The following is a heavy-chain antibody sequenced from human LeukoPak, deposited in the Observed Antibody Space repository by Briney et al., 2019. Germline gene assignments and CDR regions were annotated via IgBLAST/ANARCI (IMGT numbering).Heavy chain of an antibody. CDR1: GFTFSSYS. D-gene: IGHD5-18*01. CDR3: AGELDTPPSVYFDY. V-gene: IGHV3-21*01. J-gene: IGHJ4*02. CDR2: ISSSSSYI. Sequence: GSLRLSCAASGFTFSSYSMNWVRQAPGKGLEWVSSISSSSSYIYYADSVKGRFTISRDNAKNSLYLQMNSLRAEDTAVYYCAGELDTPPSVYFDYWGQGTLVTVSS.